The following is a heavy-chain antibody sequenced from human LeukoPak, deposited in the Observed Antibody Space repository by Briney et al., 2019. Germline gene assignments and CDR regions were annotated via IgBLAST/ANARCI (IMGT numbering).Heavy chain of an antibody. J-gene: IGHJ4*02. D-gene: IGHD3-22*01. CDR1: GYTLTSYQ. Sequence: GASVKVSCKASGYTLTSYQMHWVRQAPGQGLEWMGIINPSGGSTSYAQKFQGRVTMTEDTSTDTAYMELSSLRSEDTAVYYCATLARDSSGYYYVAYWGQGTLVTVSS. V-gene: IGHV1-46*01. CDR3: ATLARDSSGYYYVAY. CDR2: INPSGGST.